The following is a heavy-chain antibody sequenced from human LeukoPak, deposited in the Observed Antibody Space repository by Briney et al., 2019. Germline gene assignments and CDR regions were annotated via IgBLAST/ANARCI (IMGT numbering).Heavy chain of an antibody. CDR3: ATGEFYFDF. J-gene: IGHJ4*02. CDR1: GFTFTNYD. CDR2: ISDSGHST. D-gene: IGHD3-16*01. Sequence: GGSLRLSCAASGFTFTNYDMSWVRQAPGKGLEWVSTISDSGHSTSYADSVKGRFTISRDNSKNTLYLQMDSLRAEDTALYYCATGEFYFDFWGQGTLVTVSS. V-gene: IGHV3-23*01.